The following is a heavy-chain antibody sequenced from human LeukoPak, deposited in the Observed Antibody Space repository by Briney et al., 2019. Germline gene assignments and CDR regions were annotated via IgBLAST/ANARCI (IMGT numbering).Heavy chain of an antibody. V-gene: IGHV4-61*02. J-gene: IGHJ3*02. CDR3: ARDPSLRITMIVGDAFDI. D-gene: IGHD3-22*01. Sequence: SQTLSLTCTVSGGSIGSGNYYWSWIRQPAGKGLEWIGRIYTRGSTNYNPSLKSRVTISVDTSKNQFSLRLSSVTAADTAVYYCARDPSLRITMIVGDAFDIWGQGTMVTVSS. CDR2: IYTRGST. CDR1: GGSIGSGNYY.